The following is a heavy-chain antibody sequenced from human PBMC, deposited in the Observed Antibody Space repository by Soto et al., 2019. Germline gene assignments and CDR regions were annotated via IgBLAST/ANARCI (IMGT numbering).Heavy chain of an antibody. Sequence: QVQLVQSGAEVKKPGASVKVSCKASGYTFTGYYIHWVRQAPGQGLEWMGWINPNSGGTNYSQRFQGRVTMTWDTSISTAYMELTRLRSDDTGIYYCARDAGQSVSADVWGQGTTVTVSS. CDR1: GYTFTGYY. CDR3: ARDAGQSVSADV. J-gene: IGHJ6*02. CDR2: INPNSGGT. V-gene: IGHV1-2*02.